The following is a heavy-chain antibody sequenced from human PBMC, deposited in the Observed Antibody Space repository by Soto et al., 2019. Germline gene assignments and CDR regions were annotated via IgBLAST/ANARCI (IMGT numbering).Heavy chain of an antibody. CDR2: INHSGST. CDR1: GGYFSGYY. CDR3: ASNWRDFDS. J-gene: IGHJ4*02. D-gene: IGHD1-20*01. V-gene: IGHV4-34*01. Sequence: SETLSLTCAVYGGYFSGYYWTWVRQPPGKGLEWIGEINHSGSTNYSPSLKSRVIISVDTSKNQFSLKLSSVTAADTAVYWCASNWRDFDSWAQGTRVTVSS.